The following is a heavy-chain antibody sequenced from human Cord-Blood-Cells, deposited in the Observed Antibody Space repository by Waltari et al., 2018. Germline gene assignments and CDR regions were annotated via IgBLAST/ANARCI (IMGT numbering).Heavy chain of an antibody. V-gene: IGHV4-4*07. D-gene: IGHD6-6*01. CDR2: IYTSGGT. Sequence: QVQLQESGPGLVKPSETLSLTCTVSGGSISRYYWSWIRQPAGKGLEWIGRIYTSGGTNYNPALKSRVTMSVDTSKNQFSLKLSSVTAADTAVYYCARAKSISEVRDYYYYYYMDVWGKGTTVTVSS. CDR1: GGSISRYY. CDR3: ARAKSISEVRDYYYYYYMDV. J-gene: IGHJ6*03.